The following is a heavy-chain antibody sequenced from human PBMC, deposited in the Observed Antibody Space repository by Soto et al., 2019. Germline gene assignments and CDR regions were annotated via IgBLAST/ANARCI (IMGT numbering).Heavy chain of an antibody. Sequence: PSETLSLTCTVSGGSVSSGSYYWSWIRQPPGKGLEWIGYIYYSGSTNYNPSLKSRVTISVDTSKNQFSLKLSSVTAADTAVYYCASEVVDDAFDIWGQGTTVTVSS. CDR1: GGSVSSGSYY. CDR2: IYYSGST. J-gene: IGHJ3*02. CDR3: ASEVVDDAFDI. V-gene: IGHV4-61*01. D-gene: IGHD2-15*01.